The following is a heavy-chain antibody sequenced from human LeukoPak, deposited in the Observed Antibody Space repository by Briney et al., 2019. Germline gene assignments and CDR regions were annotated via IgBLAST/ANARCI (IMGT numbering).Heavy chain of an antibody. Sequence: ASVKVSCKASGYTITSYDINSVRQATGQGLEWMGWMNPNSGNTGYAQKFQGRVTMTRNTSISTAYMDLSSLRSEDTAVYYCARVKRDSSGYYYPDYWGQGTLVTVSS. V-gene: IGHV1-8*01. CDR3: ARVKRDSSGYYYPDY. CDR2: MNPNSGNT. D-gene: IGHD3-22*01. J-gene: IGHJ4*02. CDR1: GYTITSYD.